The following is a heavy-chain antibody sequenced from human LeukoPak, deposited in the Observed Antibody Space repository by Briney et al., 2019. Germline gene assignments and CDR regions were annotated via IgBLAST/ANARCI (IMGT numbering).Heavy chain of an antibody. J-gene: IGHJ6*03. CDR2: TIPIFGTA. CDR1: GGTSSSYA. V-gene: IGHV1-69*05. Sequence: GASVKVSCKASGGTSSSYAISWVRQAPGQGLEWMGGTIPIFGTANYAQKFQGRVTITTDESTSTAYMELSSLRSEDTAVYYCARGPFGGSPLTRYYYYMDVWGKGTTVTVSS. D-gene: IGHD2-15*01. CDR3: ARGPFGGSPLTRYYYYMDV.